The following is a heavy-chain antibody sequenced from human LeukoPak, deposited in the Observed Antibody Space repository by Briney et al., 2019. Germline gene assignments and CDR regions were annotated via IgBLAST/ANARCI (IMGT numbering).Heavy chain of an antibody. J-gene: IGHJ4*02. Sequence: GGSLRLSCAASGFTFSSYSMNWVRQAPGKGLEWVTSISSSSSYIYYADSVKGRFTISRDNAKNSLYLQMNSLRAEDTAVYYCAATMKRDYGDTNLDYWGQGTLVTVSS. CDR2: ISSSSSYI. V-gene: IGHV3-21*01. D-gene: IGHD4-17*01. CDR3: AATMKRDYGDTNLDY. CDR1: GFTFSSYS.